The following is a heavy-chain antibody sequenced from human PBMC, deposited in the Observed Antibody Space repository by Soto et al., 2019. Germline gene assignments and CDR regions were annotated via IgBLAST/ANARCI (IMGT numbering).Heavy chain of an antibody. CDR3: ASPYYYDSSGYYSHYYYGMDV. J-gene: IGHJ6*02. D-gene: IGHD3-22*01. Sequence: GGSLRLSCAASGFTFSSYEMNWVRQAPGKGLEWVSYISSSGSTIYYADSVKGRFTISRDNAKSSLYLQMNSLRAEDTAVYYCASPYYYDSSGYYSHYYYGMDVWGQGTTVTVSS. CDR1: GFTFSSYE. CDR2: ISSSGSTI. V-gene: IGHV3-48*03.